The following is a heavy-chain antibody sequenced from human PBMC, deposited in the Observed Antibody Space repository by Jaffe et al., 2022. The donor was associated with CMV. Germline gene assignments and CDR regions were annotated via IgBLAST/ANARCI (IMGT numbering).Heavy chain of an antibody. CDR3: ARLTTPQYCGGDCYRNPH. Sequence: QVQLVQSGAEVKKPGSSVKVSCKASGGTFSSYAISWVRQAPGQGLEWMGRIIPILGIANYAQKFQGRVTITADKSTSTAYMELSSLRSEDTAVYYCARLTTPQYCGGDCYRNPHWGQGTLVTVSS. D-gene: IGHD2-21*02. J-gene: IGHJ4*02. CDR1: GGTFSSYA. V-gene: IGHV1-69*09. CDR2: IIPILGIA.